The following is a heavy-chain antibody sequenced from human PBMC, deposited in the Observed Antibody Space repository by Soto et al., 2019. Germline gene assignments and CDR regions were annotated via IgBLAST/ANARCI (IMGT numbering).Heavy chain of an antibody. CDR2: ISAHNGNT. D-gene: IGHD1-1*01. CDR3: ARGRYGDY. CDR1: GYGFTTYG. J-gene: IGHJ4*02. V-gene: IGHV1-18*01. Sequence: QVHLVQSGAEVKKPGASVKVSCKGSGYGFTTYGITWVRQAPGQGLEWMAWISAHNGNTNYAQKPQGRVTVTRDTSTSAADMERRCVRSDGTAVYYCARGRYGDYWGQGALVTASS.